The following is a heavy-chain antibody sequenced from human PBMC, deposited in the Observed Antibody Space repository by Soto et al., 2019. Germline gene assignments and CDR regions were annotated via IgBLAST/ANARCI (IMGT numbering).Heavy chain of an antibody. J-gene: IGHJ4*02. Sequence: EVQVLESGGGLVQPGGSLRLSCVVSVFPFGANAMSWVRQAPGKGLERVSGLSNTGRRTSYADSVKGRFNISRDNSENKVYLQMNSLSVEDTAVYACATEMGATQGPFDNWGQGTLVTVSS. D-gene: IGHD1-26*01. V-gene: IGHV3-23*01. CDR3: ATEMGATQGPFDN. CDR1: VFPFGANA. CDR2: LSNTGRRT.